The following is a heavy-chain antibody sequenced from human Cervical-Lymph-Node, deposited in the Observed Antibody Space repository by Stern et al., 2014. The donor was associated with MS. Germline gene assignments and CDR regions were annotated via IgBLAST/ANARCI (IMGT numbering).Heavy chain of an antibody. J-gene: IGHJ4*02. Sequence: QVTLKESGPTVVKPTQTLTLTCTFSGFSLNTRGMGVGWTRQPPGKALEWLALIYWDDEKRYNPSLNSRLSITKDTSKNQLVLTMTDMDPVDTGTYYCARRYDSTGYFFDWGQGTLVTVSS. CDR2: IYWDDEK. CDR3: ARRYDSTGYFFD. D-gene: IGHD3-22*01. V-gene: IGHV2-5*02. CDR1: GFSLNTRGMG.